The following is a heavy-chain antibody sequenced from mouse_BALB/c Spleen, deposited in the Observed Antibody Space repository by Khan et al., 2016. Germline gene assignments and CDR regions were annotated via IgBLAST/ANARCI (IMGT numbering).Heavy chain of an antibody. Sequence: QVQLKESGPGLVAPSQSLSITCTVSGFSLTDYGVSWIRQPPGKGLEWLGVIWGGGSTYYNSALHSRLSISKDHTKSQVFLNMNSLRTDDTAMYYCAKHMGTYSAMDYWGQGTSLTVSS. CDR2: IWGGGST. V-gene: IGHV2-6-5*01. CDR1: GFSLTDYG. J-gene: IGHJ4*01. CDR3: AKHMGTYSAMDY. D-gene: IGHD2-13*01.